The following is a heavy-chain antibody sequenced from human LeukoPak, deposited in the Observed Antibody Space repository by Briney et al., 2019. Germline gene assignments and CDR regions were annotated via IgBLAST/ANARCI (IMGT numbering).Heavy chain of an antibody. Sequence: ASVKVSCKASGYTFTSYDINWVRQATGQGLEWMGWMNPNSGNTGYAQKFQGRVTMTRNTSISTAYMELSSLRSADTAVYYCARGEGYNFPYYYYGMDVWGQGTTVTVSS. CDR2: MNPNSGNT. CDR3: ARGEGYNFPYYYYGMDV. CDR1: GYTFTSYD. D-gene: IGHD5-12*01. V-gene: IGHV1-8*01. J-gene: IGHJ6*02.